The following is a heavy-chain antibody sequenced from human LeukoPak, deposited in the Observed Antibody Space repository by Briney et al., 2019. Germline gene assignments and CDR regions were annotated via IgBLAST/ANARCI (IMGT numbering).Heavy chain of an antibody. CDR3: ATYYESSGYRFDY. Sequence: PSETLSLTCAVSGGSISSPNWWSWVRQPPGKGLEWIGEILHSGSTNYNPSLKSRVNMSVDKSKNQFSLRLSSATAADTAVYYCATYYESSGYRFDYWGQGALVTVSS. V-gene: IGHV4-4*02. J-gene: IGHJ4*02. CDR1: GGSISSPNW. D-gene: IGHD3-22*01. CDR2: ILHSGST.